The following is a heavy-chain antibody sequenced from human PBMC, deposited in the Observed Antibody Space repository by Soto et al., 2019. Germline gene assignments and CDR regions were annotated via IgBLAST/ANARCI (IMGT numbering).Heavy chain of an antibody. D-gene: IGHD1-26*01. CDR1: GGSISSSSYY. J-gene: IGHJ4*02. V-gene: IGHV4-61*05. CDR2: IYYSGST. CDR3: ARRYGSAIDY. Sequence: SLTCTVSGGSISSSSYYWSWIRQPPGKGLEWIGYIYYSGSTNYNPSLKSRVTISVDTSKNQFSLKLSSVTAADTAVYYCARRYGSAIDYWGQGTLVTVSS.